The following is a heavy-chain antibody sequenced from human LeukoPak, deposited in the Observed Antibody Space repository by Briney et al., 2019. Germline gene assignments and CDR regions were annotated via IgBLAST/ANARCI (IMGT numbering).Heavy chain of an antibody. CDR3: ARDRRSLYDFWSGYYMGGYFDY. J-gene: IGHJ4*02. D-gene: IGHD3-3*01. CDR1: GGSISSGDYY. V-gene: IGHV4-30-4*08. CDR2: IYYSGST. Sequence: SETLSLTCTDSGGSISSGDYYWSWIRQPPGKGLEWIGYIYYSGSTYYNPSLKSRVTISVDTSKNQFSLKLGSVTAADTAVYYCARDRRSLYDFWSGYYMGGYFDYWGQGTLVTVSS.